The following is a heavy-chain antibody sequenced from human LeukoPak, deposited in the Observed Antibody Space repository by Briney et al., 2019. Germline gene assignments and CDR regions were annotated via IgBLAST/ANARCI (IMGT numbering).Heavy chain of an antibody. CDR3: EATGGSWADAFYI. V-gene: IGHV3-7*03. J-gene: IGHJ3*02. Sequence: GGSLRLSCAASGFTFSTFWMNWVRQAPGKGLEWVANIKQDGSVKYYVDSVKGRFTISRDNAKNSLYLQMNSLRAEDTAVYYFEATGGSWADAFYIWGQGTMVTVSS. CDR1: GFTFSTFW. CDR2: IKQDGSVK. D-gene: IGHD2-15*01.